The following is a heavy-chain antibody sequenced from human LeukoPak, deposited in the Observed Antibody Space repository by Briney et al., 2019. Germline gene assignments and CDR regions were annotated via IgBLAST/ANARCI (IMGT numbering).Heavy chain of an antibody. Sequence: SETLSLTCTVSGVSISSSSYYWGWIRQPPGKGLEWIGSIYYSGSAYYNPSLKSRVTISVDTSKNQFSLKLSSVTAADTAVYYCARGLYYCDSSGYYAPIDHWGQGTLVTVSS. J-gene: IGHJ4*02. V-gene: IGHV4-39*07. CDR2: IYYSGSA. D-gene: IGHD3-22*01. CDR3: ARGLYYCDSSGYYAPIDH. CDR1: GVSISSSSYY.